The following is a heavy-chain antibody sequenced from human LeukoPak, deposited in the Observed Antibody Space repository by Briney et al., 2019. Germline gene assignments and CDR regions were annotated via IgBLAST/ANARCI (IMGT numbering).Heavy chain of an antibody. CDR1: GYTFTSYG. V-gene: IGHV1-2*02. Sequence: GASVKVSCKASGYTFTSYGISWVRQAPGQGLEWMGWINPNSGDTNYAQKFQGRVTMTRDPSISTAYMALTGLRSDDTAVYYCARDAWLVGTTNLYYFDYWGQGTLVTVSS. D-gene: IGHD1-26*01. CDR3: ARDAWLVGTTNLYYFDY. CDR2: INPNSGDT. J-gene: IGHJ4*02.